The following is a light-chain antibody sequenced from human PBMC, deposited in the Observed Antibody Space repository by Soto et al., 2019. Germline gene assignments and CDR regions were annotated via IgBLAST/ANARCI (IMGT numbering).Light chain of an antibody. V-gene: IGLV2-18*02. CDR3: SSYTTSSTLV. Sequence: QSVLTQPPSVSGSPGQSVTISCTGTSSDVGYYNRVSWYQQPPGTAPKLMVFEVSNRPSGVPDRFSGSKSGNTASRTISGLQAEDEADYYCSSYTTSSTLVFGGGTKLTVL. CDR2: EVS. J-gene: IGLJ2*01. CDR1: SSDVGYYNR.